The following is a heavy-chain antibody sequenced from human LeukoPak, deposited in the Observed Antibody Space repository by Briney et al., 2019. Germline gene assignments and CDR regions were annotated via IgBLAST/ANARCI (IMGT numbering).Heavy chain of an antibody. D-gene: IGHD2-2*01. CDR1: GFTFSNYG. Sequence: PGGSLTLSCEASGFTFSNYGMHWVRQAPGQGLEWAAFIRHDGSKIYYADSVQGRFTISRSSSKITLYLQTNSLRAEDTAVYYCAKAVIPTAYQGTYYMDVWGKGTTVIVSS. CDR3: AKAVIPTAYQGTYYMDV. V-gene: IGHV3-30*02. J-gene: IGHJ6*03. CDR2: IRHDGSKI.